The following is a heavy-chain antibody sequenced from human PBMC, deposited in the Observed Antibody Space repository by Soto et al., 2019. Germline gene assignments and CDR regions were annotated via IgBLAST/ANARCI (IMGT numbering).Heavy chain of an antibody. CDR2: IDLSESSK. D-gene: IGHD3-22*01. CDR3: ARNGGAQDYGSGYRYALDY. Sequence: GASLKISCKRSGYSFRNNWITWVRQMPGEGLEGMGGIDLSESSKTPSPCCPARVSSSADTPLNKDSLQWTSLRASDTAMYYCARNGGAQDYGSGYRYALDYWGQGTGVTVSS. J-gene: IGHJ4*02. CDR1: GYSFRNNW. V-gene: IGHV5-10-1*01.